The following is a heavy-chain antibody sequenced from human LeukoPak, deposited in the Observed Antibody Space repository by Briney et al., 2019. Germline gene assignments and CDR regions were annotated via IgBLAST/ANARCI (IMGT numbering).Heavy chain of an antibody. D-gene: IGHD3-3*01. V-gene: IGHV1-18*01. Sequence: ASVKVSCRASGYTFTSYGISWVRQAPGQGLEWMGWISAYNGNTNYAQKLQGRVTMTTDTSTSTAYMELRSLRSDDTAVYYCARDEGNYDFWSGYTKGYFDYWGQGTLVTVSS. CDR1: GYTFTSYG. CDR3: ARDEGNYDFWSGYTKGYFDY. CDR2: ISAYNGNT. J-gene: IGHJ4*02.